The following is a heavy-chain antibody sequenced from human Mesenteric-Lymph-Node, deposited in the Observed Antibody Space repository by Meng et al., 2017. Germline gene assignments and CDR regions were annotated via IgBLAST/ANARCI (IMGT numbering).Heavy chain of an antibody. D-gene: IGHD3-22*01. CDR1: GYTFTNYG. CDR3: ARQGYYYVAEDY. V-gene: IGHV1-18*04. Sequence: QGQRVQSGSELKKPGASVKVSCKASGYTFTNYGITWVRQAPGQGLEWMGWISAYNGNTNYAQKLQGRVTMTTDTSTSTAYMELRSLRSDDTAVYYCARQGYYYVAEDYWGQGTLVTVSS. J-gene: IGHJ4*02. CDR2: ISAYNGNT.